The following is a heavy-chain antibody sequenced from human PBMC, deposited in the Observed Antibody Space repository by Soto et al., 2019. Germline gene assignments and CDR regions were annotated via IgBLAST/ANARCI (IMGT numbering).Heavy chain of an antibody. CDR1: GFTFTHYF. CDR2: TSTTSDYT. J-gene: IGHJ6*02. Sequence: LRLSCAASGFTFTHYFMSWIRQAPGKGLEWLSYTSTTSDYTTYADSVKGRFTISRDNAKKSLYLQMNSLRVEDTAAYYCARDYRFGELYGMEVWGQGTTVTVSS. CDR3: ARDYRFGELYGMEV. D-gene: IGHD3-10*01. V-gene: IGHV3-11*06.